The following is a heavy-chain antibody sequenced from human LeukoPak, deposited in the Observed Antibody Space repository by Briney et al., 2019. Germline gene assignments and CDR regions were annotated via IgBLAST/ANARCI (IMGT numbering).Heavy chain of an antibody. D-gene: IGHD2-15*01. J-gene: IGHJ4*02. Sequence: GEALQISCKGSGYTFSSYWIGWVRQLPAKGLEWMGIVYPGDSDTRYSPSLQGQVTISVDTSIGTAYLRGSSPQASGICINDRGRPTVLRIDCSDRGTLVTVSS. CDR2: VYPGDSDT. CDR1: GYTFSSYW. V-gene: IGHV5-51*01. CDR3: GRPTVLRIDC.